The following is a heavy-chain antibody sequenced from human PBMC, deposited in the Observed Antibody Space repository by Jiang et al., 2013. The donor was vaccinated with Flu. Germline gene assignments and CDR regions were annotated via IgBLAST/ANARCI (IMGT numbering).Heavy chain of an antibody. CDR2: IHTSGTT. J-gene: IGHJ3*02. Sequence: PGLVKPSQTLSLICTVSGDSIRSDNYYWTWIRQSAGKGLEWIGRIHTSGTTNYNPSLKSRVTMSLDTSKNQFSLKLSSVTAADTAVYYCASRSKDGDYAGAFDIWGQGTMVTVSS. V-gene: IGHV4-61*02. D-gene: IGHD4-17*01. CDR1: GDSIRSDNYY. CDR3: ASRSKDGDYAGAFDI.